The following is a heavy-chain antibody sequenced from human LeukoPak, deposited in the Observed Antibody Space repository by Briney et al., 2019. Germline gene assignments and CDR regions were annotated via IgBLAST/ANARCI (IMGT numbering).Heavy chain of an antibody. V-gene: IGHV1-58*01. CDR2: IVVGSGNT. J-gene: IGHJ3*02. D-gene: IGHD6-19*01. Sequence: ASVKVSCKASGFTFTSSAVQWVRQARGQRLEWIGWIVVGSGNTNYAQKFQERVTITRDMSTSTAYMELSSLRSEDTAVYYCARDTGRSGWPETNAFDIWGQGTMVTVSS. CDR3: ARDTGRSGWPETNAFDI. CDR1: GFTFTSSA.